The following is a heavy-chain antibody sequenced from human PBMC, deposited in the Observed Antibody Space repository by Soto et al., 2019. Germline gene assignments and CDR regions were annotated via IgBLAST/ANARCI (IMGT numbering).Heavy chain of an antibody. V-gene: IGHV3-53*02. CDR3: ARDLVSSLTGYYYGMDV. J-gene: IGHJ6*02. CDR2: IYSGGST. Sequence: EVQLVETGGGLIQPGGSLRLSCAASGFTVSSNYTSWVRQAPGKGLEWVSVIYSGGSTYYADSVKGRFTISRDNSKNTLYLQMNSLRAEDTAVYYCARDLVSSLTGYYYGMDVWGQGTTVTVSS. CDR1: GFTVSSNY. D-gene: IGHD2-2*01.